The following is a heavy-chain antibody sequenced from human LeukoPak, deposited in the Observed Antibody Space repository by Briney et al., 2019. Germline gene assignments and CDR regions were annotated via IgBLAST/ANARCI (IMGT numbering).Heavy chain of an antibody. Sequence: GGSLRLSCAASGFTFSLYWMTWVRQAPGKGLEWVANIKQDGSETYYVDSVKGRFTISRDNAKNSLYLQMNSLRADDTAVYYCAFDSSSTWYVYWGQGTLVTVSS. CDR2: IKQDGSET. CDR1: GFTFSLYW. J-gene: IGHJ4*02. D-gene: IGHD6-13*01. V-gene: IGHV3-7*01. CDR3: AFDSSSTWYVY.